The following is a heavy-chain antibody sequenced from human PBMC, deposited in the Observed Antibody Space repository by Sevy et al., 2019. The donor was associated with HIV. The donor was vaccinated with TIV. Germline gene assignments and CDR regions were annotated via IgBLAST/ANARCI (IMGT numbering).Heavy chain of an antibody. CDR2: FDPEDGET. CDR1: GYTLTELS. CDR3: ATTKDYYDSSGYPFDY. Sequence: ASVKVSCKVSGYTLTELSMHWVRQAPGKGLEWMGSFDPEDGETIYAQNFQGRVTMTEVRSTDTAYMELSSLRSEDTAVYYCATTKDYYDSSGYPFDYWGQGTLVTVSS. J-gene: IGHJ4*02. V-gene: IGHV1-24*01. D-gene: IGHD3-22*01.